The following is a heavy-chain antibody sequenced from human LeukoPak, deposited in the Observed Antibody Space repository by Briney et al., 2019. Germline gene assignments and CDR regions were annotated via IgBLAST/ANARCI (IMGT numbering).Heavy chain of an antibody. CDR1: GFTFSSYS. Sequence: GGSLRLSCAASGFTFSSYSMNWVRQAPGKGLEWVSSISSSSYIYYADSVKGRFTISRDSSKNTVYLQMNSLRAEDTAVYYCARDSSGWYGIDYWGQGTLVTVSS. CDR3: ARDSSGWYGIDY. J-gene: IGHJ4*02. D-gene: IGHD6-19*01. V-gene: IGHV3-21*04. CDR2: ISSSSYI.